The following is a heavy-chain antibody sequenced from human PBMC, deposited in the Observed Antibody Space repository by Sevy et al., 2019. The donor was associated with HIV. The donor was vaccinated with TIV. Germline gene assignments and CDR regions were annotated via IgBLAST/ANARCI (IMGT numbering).Heavy chain of an antibody. CDR2: ISGYNVHT. D-gene: IGHD6-13*01. V-gene: IGHV1-18*01. CDR1: GYTFITYC. CDR3: ARTGYSTLDRVAAADSSLDF. Sequence: ASVKVSCKASGYTFITYCITWVRQVPGQGLEWMGWISGYNVHTRYARELQGRVTITTDTSTSTAYLELRSLTSDDTAVYYCARTGYSTLDRVAAADSSLDFWGQGTLVTVSS. J-gene: IGHJ4*02.